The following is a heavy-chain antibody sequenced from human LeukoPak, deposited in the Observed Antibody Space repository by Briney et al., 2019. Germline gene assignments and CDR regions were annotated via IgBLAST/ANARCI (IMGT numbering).Heavy chain of an antibody. D-gene: IGHD2-2*01. Sequence: GGSLRLSCAASGFTFDIYAMSWVRQAPGKGLEWVSAISGGGGSAYFADSVKGRFTISRDNSKNTLYLQMNSLRAEDTAVYYCAKGYCSSTSCPVDYWGQGTLVTVSS. V-gene: IGHV3-23*01. CDR2: ISGGGGSA. CDR1: GFTFDIYA. J-gene: IGHJ4*02. CDR3: AKGYCSSTSCPVDY.